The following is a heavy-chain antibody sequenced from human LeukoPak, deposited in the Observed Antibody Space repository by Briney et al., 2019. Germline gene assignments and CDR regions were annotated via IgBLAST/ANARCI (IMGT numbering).Heavy chain of an antibody. J-gene: IGHJ6*03. CDR2: INWNGGST. D-gene: IGHD3-3*01. CDR1: GFSFDDYG. V-gene: IGHV3-20*04. Sequence: GGSLRLSCAASGFSFDDYGMSWVRQAPGKGLEWVSGINWNGGSTGYADSVKGRFTISRDNAKNSLSLQMNSLRVEDTALYYCARGGISIFGVVIYMDVWGKGTTVTVSS. CDR3: ARGGISIFGVVIYMDV.